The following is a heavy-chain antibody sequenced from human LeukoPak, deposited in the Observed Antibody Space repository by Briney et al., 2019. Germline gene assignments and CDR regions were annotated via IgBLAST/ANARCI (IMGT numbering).Heavy chain of an antibody. Sequence: GGSLRLSCAASGFTFNDYSMHWVRQPPGKGLEWVSLLSWDGGSRYYADSVRGRFTISKDNSKNSLYLQMNSLTTEDTALYYCAKDISKRGLAIADHWGQGTLVTVSS. CDR3: AKDISKRGLAIADH. J-gene: IGHJ5*02. CDR1: GFTFNDYS. CDR2: LSWDGGSR. V-gene: IGHV3-43*01. D-gene: IGHD3-3*02.